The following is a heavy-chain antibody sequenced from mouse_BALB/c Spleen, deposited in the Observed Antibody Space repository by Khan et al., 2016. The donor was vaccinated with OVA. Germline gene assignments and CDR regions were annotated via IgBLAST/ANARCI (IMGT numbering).Heavy chain of an antibody. Sequence: QVQLKQSGPGLVAPSQSLSITCTVSGFSLSRYNIHWVRQPPGKGLEWLGMIWGGGGTDYNSTLKSRLSIRKDNSKSQVLLKMNSLHTDDTAIYYCARAYYRYDGYYAMDYWGQGTSVTVSS. CDR1: GFSLSRYN. D-gene: IGHD2-14*01. CDR2: IWGGGGT. CDR3: ARAYYRYDGYYAMDY. V-gene: IGHV2-6-4*01. J-gene: IGHJ4*01.